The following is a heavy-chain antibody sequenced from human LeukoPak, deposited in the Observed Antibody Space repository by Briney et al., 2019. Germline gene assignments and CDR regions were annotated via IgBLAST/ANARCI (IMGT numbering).Heavy chain of an antibody. V-gene: IGHV3-7*01. Sequence: SGGSLRLSCAAPGFTFTSYWMSWVRQAPGKGLEWVANIKQDGSERYYVDSVKGRFTISRDNSKNTLYLQMNSLRAEDTAVYYCAKASKGIRFLEWLYFDYWGQGTLVTVSS. CDR1: GFTFTSYW. J-gene: IGHJ4*02. D-gene: IGHD3-3*01. CDR3: AKASKGIRFLEWLYFDY. CDR2: IKQDGSER.